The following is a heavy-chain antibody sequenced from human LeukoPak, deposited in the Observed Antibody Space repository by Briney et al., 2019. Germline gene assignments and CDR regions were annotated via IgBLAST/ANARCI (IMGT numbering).Heavy chain of an antibody. CDR1: GFIFSRNW. Sequence: GGSLKLSCAASGFIFSRNWMSWVRQAPGKGLEWVANIKQDGSEKYYVDSVKGRFTISRDNAKNSLYLQMNSLRAEDTAVYYCAKERDTAVVTAFDIWGQGTMVTVSS. D-gene: IGHD5-18*01. J-gene: IGHJ3*02. V-gene: IGHV3-7*01. CDR3: AKERDTAVVTAFDI. CDR2: IKQDGSEK.